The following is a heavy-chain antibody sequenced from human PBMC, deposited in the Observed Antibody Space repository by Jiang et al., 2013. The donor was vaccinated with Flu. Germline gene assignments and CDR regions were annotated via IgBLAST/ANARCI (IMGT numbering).Heavy chain of an antibody. V-gene: IGHV4-34*01. CDR2: INHSGST. CDR3: ARGGSIAVAGLNCYFDY. D-gene: IGHD6-19*01. CDR1: GGSFSGYY. Sequence: ELLKPSETLSLTCAVYGGSFSGYYWSWIRQPPGKGLEWIGEINHSGSTNYNPSLKSRVTISVDTSKNQFSLKLSSVTAADTAVYYCARGGSIAVAGLNCYFDYWGQGTLVTVSS. J-gene: IGHJ4*02.